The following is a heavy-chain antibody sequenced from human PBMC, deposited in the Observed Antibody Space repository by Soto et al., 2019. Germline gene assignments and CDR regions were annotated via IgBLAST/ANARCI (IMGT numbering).Heavy chain of an antibody. CDR2: ISGGGDTT. J-gene: IGHJ4*02. CDR3: AKLRDFVVLPAGILDY. CDR1: GFTFSSYG. Sequence: PGGSLRLSCAASGFTFSSYGISWIRLSPGKGLEWVSVISGGGDTTYYTPSVKGRFTISRDDFRSTLYLQMNSLRTEDTAIYYCAKLRDFVVLPAGILDYWGPGTLVTVSS. D-gene: IGHD2-8*01. V-gene: IGHV3-23*01.